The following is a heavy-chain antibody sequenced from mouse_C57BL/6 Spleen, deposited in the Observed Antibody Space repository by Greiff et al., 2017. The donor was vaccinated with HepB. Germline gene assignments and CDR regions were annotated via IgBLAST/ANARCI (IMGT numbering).Heavy chain of an antibody. CDR2: IYPGDGDT. J-gene: IGHJ4*01. CDR1: GYAFSSSW. V-gene: IGHV1-82*01. Sequence: QVQLQQSGPELVKPGASVKISCKASGYAFSSSWMNWVKQRPGKGLEWIGRIYPGDGDTNYNGKFKGKATLTAVKSSSTAYMQLSSLTSEDSAVYFCAREHSNYAMDYWGQGTSVTVSS. D-gene: IGHD2-5*01. CDR3: AREHSNYAMDY.